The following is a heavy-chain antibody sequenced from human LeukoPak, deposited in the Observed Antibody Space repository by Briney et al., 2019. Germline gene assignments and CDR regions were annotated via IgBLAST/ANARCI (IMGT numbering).Heavy chain of an antibody. CDR2: IWYDGSKK. V-gene: IGHV3-33*01. CDR3: ARDLGNYESGSSYCDY. J-gene: IGHJ4*02. D-gene: IGHD3-10*01. Sequence: GGSLRLSCAASGFTFSSYGFYWVRQAPDKGLEWVAYIWYDGSKKYYAASVKGRFTTSRDSSKNTLYLQMNSLRVEDTAVYYGARDLGNYESGSSYCDYGGQGTLVTVSS. CDR1: GFTFSSYG.